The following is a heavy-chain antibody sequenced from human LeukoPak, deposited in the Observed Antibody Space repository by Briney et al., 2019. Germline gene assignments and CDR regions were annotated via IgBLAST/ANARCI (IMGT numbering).Heavy chain of an antibody. Sequence: SVKVSCKASGGTFSTSAISWVRQAPGQGLEWVGGIIPIFGTSNYAQKFQGRVTITADISTSTAYMDLSSLRSEDTAVYFCARDQTSGGRNHDAFDIWGQGTMVTVSS. J-gene: IGHJ3*02. CDR3: ARDQTSGGRNHDAFDI. V-gene: IGHV1-69*06. CDR2: IIPIFGTS. D-gene: IGHD1-14*01. CDR1: GGTFSTSA.